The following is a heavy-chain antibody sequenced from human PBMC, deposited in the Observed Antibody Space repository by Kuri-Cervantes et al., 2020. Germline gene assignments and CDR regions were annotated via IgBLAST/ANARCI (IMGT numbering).Heavy chain of an antibody. V-gene: IGHV3-7*01. Sequence: ESLKISCAASGFTFSSYWMSWVRQAPGEGLEWVGNIRQDGSEKYYGASVRGRFTIPRDNVKNSLYLQMNSLTVDDSAVYYCATSRDSSGCDWGQGTLVTVSS. CDR2: IRQDGSEK. D-gene: IGHD6-19*01. J-gene: IGHJ4*02. CDR1: GFTFSSYW. CDR3: ATSRDSSGCD.